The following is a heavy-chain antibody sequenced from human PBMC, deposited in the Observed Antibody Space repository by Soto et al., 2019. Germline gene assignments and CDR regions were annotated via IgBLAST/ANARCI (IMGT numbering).Heavy chain of an antibody. CDR3: ASAPLGYFYDSSGYYYVL. CDR1: GGSISSSSYY. CDR2: IYYSGST. V-gene: IGHV4-39*01. D-gene: IGHD3-22*01. Sequence: SETLSLTCTVSGGSISSSSYYWGWIRQPPGKGLEWIGSIYYSGSTYYNPSLKSRVTISVDTSKNQFSLKLSSVTAADTAVYYCASAPLGYFYDSSGYYYVLWGQGTLVTVSS. J-gene: IGHJ4*02.